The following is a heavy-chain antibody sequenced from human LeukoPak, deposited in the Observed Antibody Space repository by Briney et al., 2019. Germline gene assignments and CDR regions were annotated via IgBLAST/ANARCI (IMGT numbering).Heavy chain of an antibody. Sequence: AGEPLRLSCAASGFTFDDYAMHWVRQAPGKGLEWVSGISWNSGSIGYADSVKGRFTISRDNAKNSLYLQMNSLRAEDMALYYCAKEVDNYFDYWGQGTLVTVSS. CDR3: AKEVDNYFDY. CDR2: ISWNSGSI. CDR1: GFTFDDYA. V-gene: IGHV3-9*03. D-gene: IGHD1-26*01. J-gene: IGHJ4*02.